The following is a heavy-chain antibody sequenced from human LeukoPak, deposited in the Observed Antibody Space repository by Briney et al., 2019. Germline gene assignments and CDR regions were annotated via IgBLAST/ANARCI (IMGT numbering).Heavy chain of an antibody. CDR2: IYYSGST. CDR1: GGSISSYY. V-gene: IGHV4-59*08. CDR3: ASDTPWLGRGS. Sequence: SETLSFTCTVSGGSISSYYWSWIRQPPGKGLEWIGYIYYSGSTNYNPSLKSRVTISVDTSKNQFSLKLSSVTAADTAVYYCASDTPWLGRGSWGQGTLVTVSS. J-gene: IGHJ4*02. D-gene: IGHD3-16*01.